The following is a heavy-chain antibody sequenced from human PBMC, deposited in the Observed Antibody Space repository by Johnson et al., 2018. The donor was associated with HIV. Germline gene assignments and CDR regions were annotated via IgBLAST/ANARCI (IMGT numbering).Heavy chain of an antibody. J-gene: IGHJ3*02. CDR2: ISYDGSKK. D-gene: IGHD1-26*01. Sequence: QVQLVESGGGVVQPGRSLRLSCAASGFAFSTYTMHWVRQAPGKGLEWVALISYDGSKKYYADSVKGRFTISRDNSKNTLYLQMNSLRAEDTAVYYCARDQNIVGANDGVDIWGQGTMVTVSS. CDR1: GFAFSTYT. V-gene: IGHV3-30*04. CDR3: ARDQNIVGANDGVDI.